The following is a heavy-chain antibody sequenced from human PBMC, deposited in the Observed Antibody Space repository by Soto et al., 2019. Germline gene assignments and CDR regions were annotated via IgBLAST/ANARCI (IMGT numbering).Heavy chain of an antibody. D-gene: IGHD6-13*01. CDR1: GGSISSGGYF. CDR3: ARFAKEENPKVGSWYYFDY. V-gene: IGHV4-31*03. CDR2: IYYSGRT. J-gene: IGHJ4*02. Sequence: LSLTCTVSGGSISSGGYFWSWVRQHPGKGLEWIGNIYYSGRTYYNPSLKSRVTISVDTSKNQFSLNLSSVTAADTAVYYCARFAKEENPKVGSWYYFDYWGQGTRVTVSS.